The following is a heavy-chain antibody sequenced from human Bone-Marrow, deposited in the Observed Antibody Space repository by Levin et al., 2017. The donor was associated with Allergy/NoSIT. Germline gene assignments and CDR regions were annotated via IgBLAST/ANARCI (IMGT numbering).Heavy chain of an antibody. V-gene: IGHV3-13*01. D-gene: IGHD3-3*01. CDR2: IGTGGDT. J-gene: IGHJ6*02. CDR1: GFTLSPYD. Sequence: GESLKISCAASGFTLSPYDMHWVRQIPGEGLEWVSGIGTGGDTYHSGSVQGRFTISREDTKNSVYLQMNSLRAGDTAVYYCVRAITIFAGAYGMDVWGLGTTVTVSS. CDR3: VRAITIFAGAYGMDV.